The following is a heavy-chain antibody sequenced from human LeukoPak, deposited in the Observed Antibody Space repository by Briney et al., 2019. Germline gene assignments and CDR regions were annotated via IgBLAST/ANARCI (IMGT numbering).Heavy chain of an antibody. Sequence: GGSLRLSCVASGFTFNKYWMTWVRQAPGKGLECVASVNEDESEKYYVDSVKGRFTISRDNAKNSLSLQMNSLRAEDTAVYYCAKDIGSSGRILAYDYWGQGTLVTVPS. D-gene: IGHD6-19*01. V-gene: IGHV3-7*03. CDR2: VNEDESEK. CDR3: AKDIGSSGRILAYDY. CDR1: GFTFNKYW. J-gene: IGHJ4*02.